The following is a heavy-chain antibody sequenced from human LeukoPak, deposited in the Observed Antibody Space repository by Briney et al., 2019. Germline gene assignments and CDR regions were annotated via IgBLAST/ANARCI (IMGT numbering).Heavy chain of an antibody. CDR3: ARVGVVTDNFDY. V-gene: IGHV4-59*11. Sequence: SETLSLTCTVSGGSISSHYWSRIRQPPGKGLEWIGYIYYSGSTNYNPSLKSRVTISVDTSKNQFSLKLSSVTAADTAVYYCARVGVVTDNFDYWGQGTLVTVSS. CDR2: IYYSGST. J-gene: IGHJ4*02. D-gene: IGHD2-21*02. CDR1: GGSISSHY.